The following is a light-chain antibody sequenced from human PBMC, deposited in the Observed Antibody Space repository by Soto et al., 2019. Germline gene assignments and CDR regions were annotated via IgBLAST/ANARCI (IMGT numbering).Light chain of an antibody. CDR2: RND. Sequence: QSVLTQTPSASGTPGQRITISCSGSNSNMGRNYVYWYQQVPGTAPKLLMYRNDVRPSGVPDRFTGSKSGTSASLDISGLRSEDEADYYCAVWDNSLNGVAFGGGTKVTVL. CDR1: NSNMGRNY. CDR3: AVWDNSLNGVA. V-gene: IGLV1-47*01. J-gene: IGLJ2*01.